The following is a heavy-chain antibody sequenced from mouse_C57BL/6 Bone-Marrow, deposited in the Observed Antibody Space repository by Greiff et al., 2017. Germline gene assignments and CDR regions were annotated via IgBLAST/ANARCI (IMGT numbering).Heavy chain of an antibody. Sequence: EVMLVESGGDLVKPGGSLKLSCAASGFTFSSYGMSWVRQTPDKRLEWVATISSGGSYTYYPDSVKGRFTISRDNANNTLYMQMSSLKSADAAMYYCARHPFFYYWGQGTTLTVSS. CDR2: ISSGGSYT. V-gene: IGHV5-6*01. J-gene: IGHJ2*01. CDR3: ARHPFFYY. CDR1: GFTFSSYG.